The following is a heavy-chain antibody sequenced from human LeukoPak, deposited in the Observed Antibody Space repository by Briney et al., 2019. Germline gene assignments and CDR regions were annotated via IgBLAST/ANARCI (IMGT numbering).Heavy chain of an antibody. CDR3: ARGDLDYYDSSGYYYGDAFDI. V-gene: IGHV3-20*04. CDR2: INWNGGST. Sequence: GGSLRLSCAASGFTFDDYGMSWVRQAPGKGLEWVSGINWNGGSTGYADSVKGRFTISRDNAKNSLYLQMNSLRAEDTAVYYCARGDLDYYDSSGYYYGDAFDIWGQGTMVTVSS. J-gene: IGHJ3*02. CDR1: GFTFDDYG. D-gene: IGHD3-22*01.